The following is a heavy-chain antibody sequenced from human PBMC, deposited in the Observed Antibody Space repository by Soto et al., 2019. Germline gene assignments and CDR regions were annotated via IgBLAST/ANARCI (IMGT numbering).Heavy chain of an antibody. D-gene: IGHD4-17*01. J-gene: IGHJ4*02. Sequence: QVQLQESGPGLVKPSQTLSLTCTVSGGSISSGGYYWSWIRQHPGKGLERIGYIYYSGSTYYNPSLKSRVTISVDTSKNQFSLKLSAVTAADTAVYYCARSPEATVTAFDYWGQGTLVTVSS. CDR3: ARSPEATVTAFDY. CDR2: IYYSGST. CDR1: GGSISSGGYY. V-gene: IGHV4-31*03.